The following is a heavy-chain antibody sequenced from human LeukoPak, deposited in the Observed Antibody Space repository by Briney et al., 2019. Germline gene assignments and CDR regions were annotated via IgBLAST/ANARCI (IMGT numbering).Heavy chain of an antibody. CDR1: GGSLSTYY. CDR2: IYHSGST. Sequence: SETLSLTCTLSGGSLSTYYSSWVRQPPGKGLEWIGYIYHSGSTNYNPSLKSRVTISVDTSKNQFSLKLSSVTAADTAVYYCARGGGYASPIGYWGQGALVTVSS. CDR3: ARGGGYASPIGY. D-gene: IGHD5-12*01. V-gene: IGHV4-59*01. J-gene: IGHJ4*02.